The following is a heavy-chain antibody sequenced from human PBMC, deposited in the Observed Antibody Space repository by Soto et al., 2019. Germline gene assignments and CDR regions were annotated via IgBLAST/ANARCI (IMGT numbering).Heavy chain of an antibody. V-gene: IGHV1-69*13. Sequence: SVKVSCKATGVTFRKYPMSWVGQAPLQGLEWMVGIIPIFGTANYAQKFQGRVTITADESRNTAYMELSSLRPEDTAVYYCERNSGIQGSGSYYHESKWYFDIWGSGTTVTGSS. CDR1: GVTFRKYP. D-gene: IGHD3-10*01. CDR3: ERNSGIQGSGSYYHESKWYFDI. CDR2: IIPIFGTA. J-gene: IGHJ2*01.